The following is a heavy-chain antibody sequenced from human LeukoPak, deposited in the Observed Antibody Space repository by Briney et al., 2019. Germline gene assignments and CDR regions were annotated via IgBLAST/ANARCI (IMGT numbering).Heavy chain of an antibody. Sequence: ASVKVSCKASGYTFTSYAMHWVRQAPGQRLECMGWINTGNGNTKYSQKFQGRVAITRDTSASTAYMDLSSLRSEDTAVYYCARNTETAIPLPYYFDYWGQGTLVTVSS. CDR2: INTGNGNT. CDR3: ARNTETAIPLPYYFDY. V-gene: IGHV1-3*04. J-gene: IGHJ4*02. CDR1: GYTFTSYA. D-gene: IGHD2-21*02.